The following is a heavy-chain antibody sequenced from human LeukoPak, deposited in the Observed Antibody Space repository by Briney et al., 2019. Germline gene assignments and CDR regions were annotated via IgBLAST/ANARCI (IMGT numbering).Heavy chain of an antibody. CDR3: AKDLFELDGDYTVFDY. J-gene: IGHJ4*02. Sequence: GGSLRLSCAASGFTFSSYAMSWVRQAPGKGLEWVSAISGSGGSTYYADSVKGRFTISRDNSKNTLYLQMNSLRAEDTAVYYCAKDLFELDGDYTVFDYWGQGTLVTVSS. D-gene: IGHD4-17*01. CDR2: ISGSGGST. V-gene: IGHV3-23*01. CDR1: GFTFSSYA.